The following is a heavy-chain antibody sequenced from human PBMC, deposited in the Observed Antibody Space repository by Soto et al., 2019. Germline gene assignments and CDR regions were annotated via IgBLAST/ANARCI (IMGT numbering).Heavy chain of an antibody. CDR1: GYSFTSYW. D-gene: IGHD3-22*01. CDR2: IYPGDSDT. J-gene: IGHJ6*02. Sequence: PGESLKISCKGSGYSFTSYWIGWVRQMPGKGLEWMGIIYPGDSDTRYSPSFQGQVTISADKSISTAYLQWSSLKASDTAMYYCARQSYYDSSGSPRDGMDVWGQGTTVTVSS. CDR3: ARQSYYDSSGSPRDGMDV. V-gene: IGHV5-51*01.